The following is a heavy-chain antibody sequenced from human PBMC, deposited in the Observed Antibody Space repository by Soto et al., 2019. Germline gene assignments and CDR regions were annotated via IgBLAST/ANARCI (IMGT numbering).Heavy chain of an antibody. Sequence: EVQLVESGGGLVQPGGSLRLSWAASGFTFSSYWMHWVRQAPGKGLVWVSRINSDGSSTSYADSVKGRFTISRDNAKNMLYLQMNSLRAEDTAVSYCARDSEWLVPFDYWGQGTLVTVSS. V-gene: IGHV3-74*01. CDR1: GFTFSSYW. J-gene: IGHJ4*02. CDR3: ARDSEWLVPFDY. CDR2: INSDGSST. D-gene: IGHD6-19*01.